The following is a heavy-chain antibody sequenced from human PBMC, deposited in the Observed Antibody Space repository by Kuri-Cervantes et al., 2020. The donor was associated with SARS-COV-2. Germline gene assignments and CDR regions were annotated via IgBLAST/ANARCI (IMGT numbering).Heavy chain of an antibody. Sequence: SVKVSCKASGYTFTSYGISWVRQAPGQGLEWMGGIIPIFGTANYAQKFQGRVTITADKSTSTAYMELSSLRSEDTAVYYCARSSSGSYSDFEYWGQGTPVTVSS. V-gene: IGHV1-69*06. CDR1: GYTFTSYG. D-gene: IGHD1-26*01. CDR2: IIPIFGTA. J-gene: IGHJ4*02. CDR3: ARSSSGSYSDFEY.